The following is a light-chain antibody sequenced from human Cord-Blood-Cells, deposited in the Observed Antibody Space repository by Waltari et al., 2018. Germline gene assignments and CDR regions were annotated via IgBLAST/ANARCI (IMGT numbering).Light chain of an antibody. CDR1: KLGDKY. CDR2: QDS. CDR3: QAWDSSTYV. J-gene: IGLJ1*01. V-gene: IGLV3-1*01. Sequence: SYELTQPPSVSVSPGQPASITCSGDKLGDKYACWYQQKPGQSPVVVIYQDSKRPSGIPERFSGSNSGNTATLTISGTQAMDEADYYCQAWDSSTYVFGTGTKVTVL.